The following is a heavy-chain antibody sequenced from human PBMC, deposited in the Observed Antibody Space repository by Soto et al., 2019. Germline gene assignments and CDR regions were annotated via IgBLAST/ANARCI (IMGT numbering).Heavy chain of an antibody. Sequence: QVQLVQSGAEVKKPGASVKDSCKASGYTFTSYAMHWVRQAPGQRQGWMGRINAGNGNTKYSQKFQGRVTITRETSASIGYREPGSLRSEDTAGYYCASNGGYDLYYYYGMDVWGRGATVTVSS. CDR3: ASNGGYDLYYYYGMDV. CDR1: GYTFTSYA. V-gene: IGHV1-3*01. CDR2: INAGNGNT. D-gene: IGHD5-12*01. J-gene: IGHJ6*02.